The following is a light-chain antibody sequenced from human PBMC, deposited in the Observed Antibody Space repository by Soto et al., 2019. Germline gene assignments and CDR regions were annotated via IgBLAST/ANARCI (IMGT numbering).Light chain of an antibody. V-gene: IGLV2-14*01. J-gene: IGLJ2*01. Sequence: QSALTQPASVSGSPGQSITISCTGTSSDIGYYNYVSWYQHHPGKAPKLMIYEVSNRPSGVSNRFSGSKSGNTASLTISGLQAEDEADYYCCSYTGSTTLVVFGGGTKLTV. CDR2: EVS. CDR3: CSYTGSTTLVV. CDR1: SSDIGYYNY.